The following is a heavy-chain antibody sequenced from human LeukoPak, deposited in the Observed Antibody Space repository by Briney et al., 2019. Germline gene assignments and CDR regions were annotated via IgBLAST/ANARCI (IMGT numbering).Heavy chain of an antibody. J-gene: IGHJ4*02. D-gene: IGHD3-3*02. CDR1: GFSFSVYS. V-gene: IGHV3-48*01. CDR3: ARDRWHYGSGSGFFDY. Sequence: QPGGSLRLSCTASGFSFSVYSMNWVRQAPGKGLEWVSYIRSSTSNIFYAESVKGRFTVSRDNAKNSLYLHMNGLRAEDTAVYYCARDRWHYGSGSGFFDYWGQGTLVTVSS. CDR2: IRSSTSNI.